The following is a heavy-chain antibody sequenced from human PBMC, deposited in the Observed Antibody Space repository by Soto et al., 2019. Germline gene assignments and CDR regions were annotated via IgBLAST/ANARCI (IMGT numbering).Heavy chain of an antibody. CDR1: GFTFSSYG. CDR3: AKDLLHQWLVPGPFDY. CDR2: ISYDGSNK. J-gene: IGHJ4*02. D-gene: IGHD6-19*01. Sequence: GGSLRLSCAASGFTFSSYGMHWVRQAPGKGLEWVAVISYDGSNKYYADSVKGRFTISRDNSKNTLYLQMNSLRAEDTAVYYCAKDLLHQWLVPGPFDYWGQGTLVTVSS. V-gene: IGHV3-30*18.